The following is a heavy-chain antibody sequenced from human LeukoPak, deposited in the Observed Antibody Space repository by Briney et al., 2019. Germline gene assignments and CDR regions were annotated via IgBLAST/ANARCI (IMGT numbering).Heavy chain of an antibody. CDR1: GFTFSSYA. CDR3: ARTRWLQLGTFYYFDY. Sequence: PGGSLRLSCAASGFTFSSYAISWVRQAPGQGLEWMGKIIPILGIPNYAQKFQGRVTITADKSTSTAYMELSSLRSEDTAVYYCARTRWLQLGTFYYFDYWGEGTLVTVSS. D-gene: IGHD5-24*01. CDR2: IIPILGIP. J-gene: IGHJ4*02. V-gene: IGHV1-69*04.